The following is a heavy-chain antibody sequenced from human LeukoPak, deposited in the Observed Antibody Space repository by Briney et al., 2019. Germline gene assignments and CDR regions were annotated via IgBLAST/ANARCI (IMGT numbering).Heavy chain of an antibody. CDR1: DVSVTTRDSY. Sequence: SETLSLACTVSDVSVTTRDSYWGWIRQPPGKGLEWIGSAYYSGSTYFNPSLKSRLSISVDTSKNQFSLRLTSVTAADTAVYYCVRDSPYSSGWYRFFDLWGRGTLVTVTS. V-gene: IGHV4-39*07. CDR3: VRDSPYSSGWYRFFDL. J-gene: IGHJ2*01. CDR2: AYYSGST. D-gene: IGHD6-19*01.